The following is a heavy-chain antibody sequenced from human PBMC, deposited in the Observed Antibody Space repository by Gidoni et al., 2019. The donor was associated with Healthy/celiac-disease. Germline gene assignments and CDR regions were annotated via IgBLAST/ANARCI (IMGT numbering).Heavy chain of an antibody. CDR3: ARLVGYSSGWKDY. J-gene: IGHJ4*02. CDR1: GGSISSSSYY. Sequence: QLQLQESGPGLVKPSETLSLTCTVSGGSISSSSYYWGWIRQPPGKGLEWIGSIYYSGSTYYNPSLKSRVTISVDTSKNQFSLKLSSVTAADTAVYYCARLVGYSSGWKDYWGQGTLVTVSS. CDR2: IYYSGST. D-gene: IGHD6-19*01. V-gene: IGHV4-39*01.